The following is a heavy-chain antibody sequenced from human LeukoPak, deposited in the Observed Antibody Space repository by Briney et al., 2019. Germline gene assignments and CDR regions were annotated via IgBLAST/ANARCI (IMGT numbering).Heavy chain of an antibody. V-gene: IGHV4-39*01. CDR3: ARHDCKYSGYDCGTVFDY. CDR1: GGSISSSSYY. D-gene: IGHD5-12*01. J-gene: IGHJ4*02. Sequence: PSETLSLTCTASGGSISSSSYYWGWIRQPPGKGLEWIGSIYYSGSTYYNPSLKSRVTISVDTSKNQFSLKLSSVTAADTAVYYCARHDCKYSGYDCGTVFDYWGQGTLVTVSS. CDR2: IYYSGST.